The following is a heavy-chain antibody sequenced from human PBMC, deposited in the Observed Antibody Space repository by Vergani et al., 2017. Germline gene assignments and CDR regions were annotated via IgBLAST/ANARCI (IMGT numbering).Heavy chain of an antibody. J-gene: IGHJ1*01. Sequence: EVQLVESGGGLVQPGGSLRLSCAVSGFTFSSYWMSWVRQAPGKGLEWVANIKQDGSEKYYVDSVKGRFTISRDNAKNSLYLQMNSLRAEDTAVYYCTRRRSFDWLSPDWGQGTLVTVSS. V-gene: IGHV3-7*01. CDR3: TRRRSFDWLSPD. CDR2: IKQDGSEK. CDR1: GFTFSSYW. D-gene: IGHD3-9*01.